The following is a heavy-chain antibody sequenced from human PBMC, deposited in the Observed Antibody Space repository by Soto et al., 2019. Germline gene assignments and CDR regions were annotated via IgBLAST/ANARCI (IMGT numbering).Heavy chain of an antibody. D-gene: IGHD2-15*01. V-gene: IGHV3-66*01. CDR1: GFTVSSNY. J-gene: IGHJ6*02. Sequence: PGGSLRLSCAASGFTVSSNYMSWVRQAPGKGLEWISIIYSAGNTYYADSVKGRFTISRDNSKNTLYLQMNSLGAEDTAVYYCARDFVEGGPNINYYYGMDVWGQGPTVTSP. CDR3: ARDFVEGGPNINYYYGMDV. CDR2: IYSAGNT.